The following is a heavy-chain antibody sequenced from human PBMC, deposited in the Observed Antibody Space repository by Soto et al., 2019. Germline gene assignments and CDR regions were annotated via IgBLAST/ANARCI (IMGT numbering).Heavy chain of an antibody. Sequence: ASVKVSCKASGYTFTSYGISWVRQAPGQGIERMGWISAYNGNTNYAQKLQGRVTMTTDTSTSTAYIELSSLSFEDSVVYFCACWRSGGLYYMDVWGKGTTVTVSS. CDR2: ISAYNGNT. CDR3: ACWRSGGLYYMDV. J-gene: IGHJ6*03. CDR1: GYTFTSYG. V-gene: IGHV1-18*01. D-gene: IGHD2-15*01.